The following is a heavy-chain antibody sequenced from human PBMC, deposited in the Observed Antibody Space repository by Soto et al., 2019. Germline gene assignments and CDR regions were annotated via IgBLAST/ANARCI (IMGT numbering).Heavy chain of an antibody. CDR2: ILPMFDTP. D-gene: IGHD3-16*02. Sequence: QVQLVQSETEVKKPGSAVKVSCKASGGTFNTYAMNWVRQAPGQGLEWMGGILPMFDTPRYAQKFQGRVTITVDESTTTAYMELSSLRSDDTAVYSCTRSIGSGGVIGGFDYWGQGTLVTVSS. V-gene: IGHV1-69*01. CDR3: TRSIGSGGVIGGFDY. J-gene: IGHJ4*02. CDR1: GGTFNTYA.